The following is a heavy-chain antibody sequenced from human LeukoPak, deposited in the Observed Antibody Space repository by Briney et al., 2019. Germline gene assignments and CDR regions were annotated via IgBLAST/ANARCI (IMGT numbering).Heavy chain of an antibody. J-gene: IGHJ4*02. V-gene: IGHV3-23*01. Sequence: GGSLRLSCAASGFSLDDYGMNWVRQAPGKGLEWVSVIGNSGGRTFYADSVKGRFTISRDNSRNTVHLQMNFLRAEDTAVYFCAKRASGSGTSLYHFDYWGQGALVTVSS. CDR2: IGNSGGRT. D-gene: IGHD3-10*01. CDR3: AKRASGSGTSLYHFDY. CDR1: GFSLDDYG.